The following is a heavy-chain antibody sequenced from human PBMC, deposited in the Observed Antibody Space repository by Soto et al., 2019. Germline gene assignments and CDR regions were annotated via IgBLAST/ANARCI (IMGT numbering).Heavy chain of an antibody. J-gene: IGHJ4*02. CDR2: ISGSGGST. Sequence: EVQLLESGGGLVQPGGSLRLSCAASGFTFSSYAMSWVRQAPGKGLEWVSAISGSGGSTYYADPGKGRFTISRDNSNSTRSLQMTSLRAEDTAVYYCAKVRVGCSSTSCYGFDYWGQGTLVTVSS. D-gene: IGHD2-2*01. V-gene: IGHV3-23*01. CDR1: GFTFSSYA. CDR3: AKVRVGCSSTSCYGFDY.